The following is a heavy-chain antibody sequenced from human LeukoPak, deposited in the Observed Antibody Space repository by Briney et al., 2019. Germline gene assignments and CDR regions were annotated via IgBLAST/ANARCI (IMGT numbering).Heavy chain of an antibody. D-gene: IGHD6-13*01. CDR1: GFTVSSNY. CDR3: ARDGIAAVDFDY. Sequence: GGSLRLSCAASGFTVSSNYMSWVRQAPGKGLEWVSVIYSGGSTCYADSVKGRFTISRDNSKNTLYLQMNSLRAEDTAVYYCARDGIAAVDFDYWGQGILVTVSS. J-gene: IGHJ4*02. V-gene: IGHV3-53*01. CDR2: IYSGGST.